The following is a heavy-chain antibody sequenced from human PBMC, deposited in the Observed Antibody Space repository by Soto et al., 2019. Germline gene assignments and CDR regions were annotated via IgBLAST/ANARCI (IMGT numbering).Heavy chain of an antibody. CDR2: IYYSGST. D-gene: IGHD3-10*01. V-gene: IGHV4-39*01. CDR3: ARVTYGSGSYYKPGPEWDLDY. CDR1: DGSISRSSYY. Sequence: TGTPALTCTVPDGSISRSSYYWGWVRQPPGKGLEWFGSIYYSGSTYYNPSLKSRVTISVDTSKNQFSLKLSSVTAADTAVYYCARVTYGSGSYYKPGPEWDLDYWGQGTLVTVSS. J-gene: IGHJ4*02.